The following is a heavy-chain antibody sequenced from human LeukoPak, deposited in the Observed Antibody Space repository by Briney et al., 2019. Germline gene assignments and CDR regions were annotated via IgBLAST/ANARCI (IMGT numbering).Heavy chain of an antibody. Sequence: SETLSLTCTVSGGSISSYYWIWIRQPPGKGLEWIGYIYYSGSTNYNPSLKSRVTISVDTSKNQFSLKLSSVTAADTAVYYCARESSSWRRGEYYFDYWGQGTLVTVSS. D-gene: IGHD6-13*01. V-gene: IGHV4-59*01. CDR1: GGSISSYY. CDR2: IYYSGST. CDR3: ARESSSWRRGEYYFDY. J-gene: IGHJ4*02.